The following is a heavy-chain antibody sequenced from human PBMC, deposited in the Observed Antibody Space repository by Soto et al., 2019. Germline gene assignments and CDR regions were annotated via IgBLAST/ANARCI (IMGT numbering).Heavy chain of an antibody. Sequence: TSETLSLTCTVSGGSIRTSSYYWGWIRQPPGKGLEWIGYIYYSGSTYYSPSLKSRVTISVDTSKNQFSLRLNSVTAADTAVYYCARRPYSAGSNWFDPWGQGILVTVS. CDR1: GGSIRTSSYY. V-gene: IGHV4-39*01. CDR3: ARRPYSAGSNWFDP. CDR2: IYYSGST. J-gene: IGHJ5*02. D-gene: IGHD3-10*01.